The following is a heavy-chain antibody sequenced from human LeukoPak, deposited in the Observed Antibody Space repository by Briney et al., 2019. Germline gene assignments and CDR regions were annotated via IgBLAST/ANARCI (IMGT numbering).Heavy chain of an antibody. V-gene: IGHV1-8*03. J-gene: IGHJ5*02. CDR3: ARDYSSGWYEFDP. CDR2: MNPNSGNT. D-gene: IGHD6-19*01. CDR1: GYTITSYD. Sequence: ASVKVSCKASGYTITSYDINWVRQATGQGLEWMGWMNPNSGNTGYAQKFQGRVTITRNTSISTAYMELSSLRSEDTAVYYCARDYSSGWYEFDPWGQGTLVTVSS.